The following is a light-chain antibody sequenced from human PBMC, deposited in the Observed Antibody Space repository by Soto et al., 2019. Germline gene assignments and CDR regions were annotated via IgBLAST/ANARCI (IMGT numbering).Light chain of an antibody. CDR3: QQRSDWPRT. CDR2: DAS. V-gene: IGKV3-11*01. CDR1: QSVDTS. J-gene: IGKJ5*01. Sequence: EVVLAQSPATLSLSPGERATLSCRASQSVDTSLAWYQQQPGQAPRLLIHDASYRAAGIPARFSASGSWTDFTLTISSLEPEDFAVYYCQQRSDWPRTFGQGTRLEI.